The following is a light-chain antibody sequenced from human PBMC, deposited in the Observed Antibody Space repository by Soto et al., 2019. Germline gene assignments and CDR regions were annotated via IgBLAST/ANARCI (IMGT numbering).Light chain of an antibody. CDR3: LLHSGSLWV. Sequence: AVVTQEPSLTVSPGGAVTLTCASSTGPVTSGNFPNWFQQKPGQPPRSLLYSTNNKHSWTPARFSGSLLGGKAALTLSDVQPEDEADYYSLLHSGSLWVFGGGTKLTVL. V-gene: IGLV7-43*01. J-gene: IGLJ3*02. CDR1: TGPVTSGNF. CDR2: STN.